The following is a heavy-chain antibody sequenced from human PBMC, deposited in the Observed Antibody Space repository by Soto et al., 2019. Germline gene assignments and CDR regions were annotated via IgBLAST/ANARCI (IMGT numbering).Heavy chain of an antibody. CDR1: GFTFSDHY. J-gene: IGHJ6*04. D-gene: IGHD1-7*01. V-gene: IGHV3-72*01. Sequence: GGSLRLSCAASGFTFSDHYMDWVRQAPGKGLEWVGRIKNKANSYTTEYAASVKGRFSISRDDSKNSLYLQMNSLETEDTAVYYCARGPRIIGTLGVDVWGKGTTVTVSS. CDR3: ARGPRIIGTLGVDV. CDR2: IKNKANSYTT.